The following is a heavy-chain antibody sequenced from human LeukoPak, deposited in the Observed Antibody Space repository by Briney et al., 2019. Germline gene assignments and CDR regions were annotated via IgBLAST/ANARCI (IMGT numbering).Heavy chain of an antibody. CDR2: INPSGGST. D-gene: IGHD2-2*01. CDR3: AVSSTSVNWFDP. Sequence: ASVKVSCKASGYTFTSYYMHWVRQAPGQGLEWMGIINPSGGSTSYAQKFQGRVTMTRDMSTSTVYMELSSLRSEDTAVYYCAVSSTSVNWFDPWGQGTLVTVSS. J-gene: IGHJ5*02. CDR1: GYTFTSYY. V-gene: IGHV1-46*01.